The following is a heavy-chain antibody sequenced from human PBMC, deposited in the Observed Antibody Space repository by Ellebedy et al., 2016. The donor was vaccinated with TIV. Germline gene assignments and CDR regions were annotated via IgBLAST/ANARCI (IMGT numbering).Heavy chain of an antibody. J-gene: IGHJ4*02. Sequence: GSLRLSCTVSGGSLSSFYWSWIRQPPGKGLEWIGYISHSGSTHYNPSLKRRVTTTVDTSKNQFSLRLSSVTAADTAVYYCARAGDTANWVYYIDFWGQGTLVTVSS. V-gene: IGHV4-59*01. CDR3: ARAGDTANWVYYIDF. CDR1: GGSLSSFY. CDR2: ISHSGST. D-gene: IGHD7-27*01.